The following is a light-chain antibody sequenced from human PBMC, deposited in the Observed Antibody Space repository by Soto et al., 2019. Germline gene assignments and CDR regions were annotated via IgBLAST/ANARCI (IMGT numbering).Light chain of an antibody. CDR3: MQRSHVPIT. J-gene: IGKJ5*01. CDR1: QSLLYSDGKNY. CDR2: DGS. Sequence: VLTQTPLSLSVTPGQSASMSCKSSQSLLYSDGKNYLYWYLQRPGQSPQLLIYDGSNRFSGVPDRFSGSGSGTDFTLKISRVEAEDVGVYYCMQRSHVPITFGQGTRVEIK. V-gene: IGKV2D-29*02.